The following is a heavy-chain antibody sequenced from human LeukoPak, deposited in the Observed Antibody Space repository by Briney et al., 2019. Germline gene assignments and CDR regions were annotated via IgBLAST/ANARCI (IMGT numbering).Heavy chain of an antibody. CDR3: ARGTYDSSGYYYVEILFDY. V-gene: IGHV1-69*04. CDR2: IIPIFGIA. CDR1: GGTFSSYA. J-gene: IGHJ4*02. D-gene: IGHD3-22*01. Sequence: SVTVSCKASGGTFSSYATSWVRQAPGQGLEWMGRIIPIFGIANYAQKFQGRVTITADKSTSTAYMELSSLRFEDTAVYYCARGTYDSSGYYYVEILFDYWGQGTLVTVSS.